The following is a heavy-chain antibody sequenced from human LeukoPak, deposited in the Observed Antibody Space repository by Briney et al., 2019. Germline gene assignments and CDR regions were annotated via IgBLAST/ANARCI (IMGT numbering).Heavy chain of an antibody. CDR2: ISAYNGNT. CDR1: GYTFTSYD. V-gene: IGHV1-18*01. Sequence: ASVKVSCKASGYTFTSYDINWVRQATGQGLEWMGWISAYNGNTNYAQKLQGRVTMTTDTSTSTAYMELRSLRSDDTAVYYCAREYCSSTSCYLGSDYWGQGTLVTVSS. D-gene: IGHD2-2*01. J-gene: IGHJ4*02. CDR3: AREYCSSTSCYLGSDY.